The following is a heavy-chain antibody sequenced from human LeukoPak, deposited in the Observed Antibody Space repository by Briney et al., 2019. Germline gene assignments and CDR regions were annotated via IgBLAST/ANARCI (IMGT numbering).Heavy chain of an antibody. D-gene: IGHD4-23*01. CDR1: GFTVSSNY. CDR2: IYSGGST. Sequence: GGSLRLSCAASGFTVSSNYMSWVRQAPGKGLEWVSVIYSGGSTYYADSVKGRFTISRDNSKNTLHLQMNSLRAEDTAVYYCARDADYGGKGYYYYYYMDVWGKGTTVTVSS. CDR3: ARDADYGGKGYYYYYYMDV. V-gene: IGHV3-66*02. J-gene: IGHJ6*03.